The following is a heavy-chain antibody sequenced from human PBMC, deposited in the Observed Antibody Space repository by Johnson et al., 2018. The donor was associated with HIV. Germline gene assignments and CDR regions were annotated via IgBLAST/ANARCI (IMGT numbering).Heavy chain of an antibody. Sequence: QVQVVESGGGLVKPGGSLRLSCAASGFSFSSYGMHWVRQAPGKGLEWVSVIYSGGSTYYADSVKGRFTISRDNSKNTLYLQMTSLRAEDTAVYYCARGLRRTTVGNDAFDIWGQGTMVTVSS. J-gene: IGHJ3*02. CDR2: IYSGGST. CDR3: ARGLRRTTVGNDAFDI. V-gene: IGHV3-NL1*01. D-gene: IGHD4-23*01. CDR1: GFSFSSYG.